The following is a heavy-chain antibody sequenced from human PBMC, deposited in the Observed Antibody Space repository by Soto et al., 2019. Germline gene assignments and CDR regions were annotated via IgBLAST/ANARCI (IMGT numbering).Heavy chain of an antibody. J-gene: IGHJ6*02. CDR3: AVGGGPKSGMDV. D-gene: IGHD3-16*01. Sequence: PSETLSLTCTVSGGSISSYYWSWIRQPPGKGLEWIGYIYYSGSTNYNPSLKSRVTISVDTSKNQFSLKLSSVTAADTAVYYCAVGGGPKSGMDVWGQGTTVTVSS. CDR2: IYYSGST. CDR1: GGSISSYY. V-gene: IGHV4-59*01.